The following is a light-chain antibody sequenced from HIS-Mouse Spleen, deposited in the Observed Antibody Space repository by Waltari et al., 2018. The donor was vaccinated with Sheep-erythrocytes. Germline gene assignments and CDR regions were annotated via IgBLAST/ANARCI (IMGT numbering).Light chain of an antibody. CDR3: SSYAGSNNWV. V-gene: IGLV2-8*01. CDR2: EVS. J-gene: IGLJ3*02. Sequence: QSALTQPPSASGSPGQSVPIPCTGTSSDVGGYTYVSWYQQHPGKAPKLMIYEVSKRPSGVPDRFSGSKSGNTASLTVSGLQAEDEADYYCSSYAGSNNWVFGGGTKLTVL. CDR1: SSDVGGYTY.